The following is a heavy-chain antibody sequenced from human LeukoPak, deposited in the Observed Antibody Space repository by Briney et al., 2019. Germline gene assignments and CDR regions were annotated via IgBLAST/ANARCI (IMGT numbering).Heavy chain of an antibody. J-gene: IGHJ4*02. CDR3: ARDYDSSGYWGLDY. D-gene: IGHD3-22*01. V-gene: IGHV1-2*02. CDR1: GYTFTGYY. Sequence: ASVKVSCKASGYTFTGYYMYWVRQAPGQGLEWMGWINPNSGGTNYAQKFQGRVTMTRDTSISTAYMELSRLRSDDTAVYYCARDYDSSGYWGLDYWGQGTLVTVSS. CDR2: INPNSGGT.